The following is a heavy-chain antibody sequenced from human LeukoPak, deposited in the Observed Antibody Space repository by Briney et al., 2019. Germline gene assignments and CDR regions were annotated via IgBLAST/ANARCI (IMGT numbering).Heavy chain of an antibody. CDR2: INPNSGGT. J-gene: IGHJ5*02. V-gene: IGHV1-2*02. CDR1: GYTFTGYY. D-gene: IGHD6-19*01. CDR3: ARDRFRSIAVAGTGAWFGP. Sequence: ASVKVSCKASGYTFTGYYMHWVRQAPGQGLEWMGWINPNSGGTNYAQKFQGRVTMTRDTSISTAYMELSRLRSDDTAVYYCARDRFRSIAVAGTGAWFGPWGQGTLVTVSS.